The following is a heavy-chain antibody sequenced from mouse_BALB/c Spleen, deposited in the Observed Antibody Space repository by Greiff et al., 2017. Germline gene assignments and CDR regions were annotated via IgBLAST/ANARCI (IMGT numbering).Heavy chain of an antibody. J-gene: IGHJ4*01. CDR2: IYPGAGST. CDR3: ARRGGPYDDYAMDY. CDR1: GYTFTSYD. D-gene: IGHD2-12*01. Sequence: QVQLQQPGAELVKPGALVKISCKASGYTFTSYDINWVQQRPGQGLEWIGWIYPGAGSTKYNEKFKGKATLTADKSSSTAYMQLSSLTSENSAVYFCARRGGPYDDYAMDYWGQGTSVTVSS. V-gene: IGHV1S56*01.